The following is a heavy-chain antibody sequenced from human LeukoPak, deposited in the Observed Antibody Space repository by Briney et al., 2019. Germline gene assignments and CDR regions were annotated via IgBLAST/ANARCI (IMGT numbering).Heavy chain of an antibody. V-gene: IGHV3-64*01. D-gene: IGHD5-24*01. CDR3: ARDFRTQLDGYSPPYHFDF. CDR1: GFTFSIYA. J-gene: IGHJ4*02. Sequence: GGSLRLSCAASGFTFSIYAMHWVRQAPGKGLEYVSAISSNGGSTYYANAVKGRFTISRDNAKNSLFLQMNNLRAEDTAVYYCARDFRTQLDGYSPPYHFDFWGQGALVTVSS. CDR2: ISSNGGST.